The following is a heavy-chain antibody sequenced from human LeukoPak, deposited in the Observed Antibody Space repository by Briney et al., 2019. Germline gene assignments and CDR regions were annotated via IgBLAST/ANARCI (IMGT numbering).Heavy chain of an antibody. Sequence: QPGGSLRLSCVASGFNFRSYGMHWVRQAPGKGLEWVAIIWYDGSDKYYADSVKGRFTISRDNSRNTLYLQMNSLRAEDTAVYYCARDLSSWYEFDPWGQGTLVTVSS. V-gene: IGHV3-33*01. J-gene: IGHJ5*02. D-gene: IGHD6-13*01. CDR3: ARDLSSWYEFDP. CDR2: IWYDGSDK. CDR1: GFNFRSYG.